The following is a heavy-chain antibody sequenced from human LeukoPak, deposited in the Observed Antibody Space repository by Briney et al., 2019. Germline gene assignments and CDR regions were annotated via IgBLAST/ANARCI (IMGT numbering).Heavy chain of an antibody. CDR1: GYTFSSYG. D-gene: IGHD2-2*01. V-gene: IGHV1-18*01. J-gene: IGHJ4*02. CDR3: ARDCSSTSCSPFDY. CDR2: ISAYTGNT. Sequence: ASVKVSCKASGYTFSSYGISWVRQAPGQGLEWMGWISAYTGNTNYAQKLQGRVTMTTDTSTSTAYMDLRSLRSDDTAVYYCARDCSSTSCSPFDYWGQGTLVTVSS.